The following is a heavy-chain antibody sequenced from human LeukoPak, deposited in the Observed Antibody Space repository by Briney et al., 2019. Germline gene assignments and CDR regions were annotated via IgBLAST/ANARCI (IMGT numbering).Heavy chain of an antibody. D-gene: IGHD2-2*01. CDR1: GFTFSNYW. J-gene: IGHJ4*02. CDR3: ARSDQGPEE. CDR2: VNTDGSEK. Sequence: GGSLRLSCAASGFTFSNYWMDWVRQAPGKGLEWVAIVNTDGSEKHYVDSVRGRFIVSRDNAKNSLYLQITSLRGDDTALYYCARSDQGPEEWGQGTLVTVSS. V-gene: IGHV3-7*01.